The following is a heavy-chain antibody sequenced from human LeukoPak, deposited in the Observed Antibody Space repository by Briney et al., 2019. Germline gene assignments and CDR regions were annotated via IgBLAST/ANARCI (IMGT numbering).Heavy chain of an antibody. CDR1: GGTFSSYA. CDR2: IIPIFGTA. Sequence: GASVKVSCKASGGTFSSYAISWGRQAPGQGLEWMGGIIPIFGTANYAQKFQGRVTITADESTSTAYMELSSLRSEDTAVYYCAISPHYYDFWSGYYTRFDYWGQGTLVTVSS. CDR3: AISPHYYDFWSGYYTRFDY. V-gene: IGHV1-69*13. D-gene: IGHD3-3*01. J-gene: IGHJ4*02.